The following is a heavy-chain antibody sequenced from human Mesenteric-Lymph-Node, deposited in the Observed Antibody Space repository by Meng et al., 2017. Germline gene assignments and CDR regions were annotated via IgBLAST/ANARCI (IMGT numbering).Heavy chain of an antibody. CDR2: INLNSGGT. Sequence: QVQLVQSGAEVKKPGASVKVSCKASGYTFTGYYIHWVRQAPGQGLEWMGRINLNSGGTNYAQNFQGRVTMTWDTSISAAQMELSSLRSDDTAVYYCAAFYYESSGYFRADYWGQGILVTVSS. J-gene: IGHJ4*02. V-gene: IGHV1-2*06. CDR1: GYTFTGYY. D-gene: IGHD3-22*01. CDR3: AAFYYESSGYFRADY.